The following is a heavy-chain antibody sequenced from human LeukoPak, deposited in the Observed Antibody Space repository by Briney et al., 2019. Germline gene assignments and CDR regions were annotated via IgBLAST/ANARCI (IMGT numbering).Heavy chain of an antibody. J-gene: IGHJ4*02. CDR2: INPNSGGT. CDR1: GYTFTGYY. D-gene: IGHD3-3*01. V-gene: IGHV1-2*02. Sequence: ASVKVSCKASGYTFTGYYMHWVRQAPGQGLEWMGWINPNSGGTNYAQKFQGRVTMTRDTSISTAYMELSRLRSDDTAVYYCARDKSTTVRFFQYYWGQGTLVTVSS. CDR3: ARDKSTTVRFFQYY.